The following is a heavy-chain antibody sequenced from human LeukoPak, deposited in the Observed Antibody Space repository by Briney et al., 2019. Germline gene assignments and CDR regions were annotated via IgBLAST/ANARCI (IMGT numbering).Heavy chain of an antibody. Sequence: GGSLRLSCAASGFTFSSYAMSWVRQAPGKGLEWVSAISGSGGSTYYADSAKGRFTISRDNSKNTLYLQMNSLRAEDTAVYYCAKDGDYYDSSGYNWGQGTLVTVSS. D-gene: IGHD3-22*01. CDR1: GFTFSSYA. CDR2: ISGSGGST. CDR3: AKDGDYYDSSGYN. V-gene: IGHV3-23*01. J-gene: IGHJ4*02.